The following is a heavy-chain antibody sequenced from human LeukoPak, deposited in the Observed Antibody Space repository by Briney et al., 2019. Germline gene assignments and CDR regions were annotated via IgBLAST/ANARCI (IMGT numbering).Heavy chain of an antibody. CDR3: AKVPPYGGNSLAGFDI. D-gene: IGHD4-23*01. CDR2: ISSSSSTI. CDR1: GFTFSSYS. J-gene: IGHJ3*02. V-gene: IGHV3-48*02. Sequence: QTGGSLRLSCAASGFTFSSYSMNWVRQAPGKGLEWVSYISSSSSTIYYADSVKGRFTISRDNAKNSLYLQMNSLRDEDTAVYYCAKVPPYGGNSLAGFDIWGQGTMVTVSS.